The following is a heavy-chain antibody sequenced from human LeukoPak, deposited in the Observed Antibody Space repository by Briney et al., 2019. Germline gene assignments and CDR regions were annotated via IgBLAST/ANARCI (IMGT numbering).Heavy chain of an antibody. D-gene: IGHD6-19*01. CDR3: AKDGRSYSSGRGYFDY. CDR1: GFTFSSYA. Sequence: PGGSLRLSCAASGFTFSSYAMSWVRQAPGKGLEWVSAISGSGGSTYYADSVKGRFTISRDNSKNTLYLQMNGLRAEDTAVYYCAKDGRSYSSGRGYFDYWGQGTLVTVSS. J-gene: IGHJ4*02. V-gene: IGHV3-23*01. CDR2: ISGSGGST.